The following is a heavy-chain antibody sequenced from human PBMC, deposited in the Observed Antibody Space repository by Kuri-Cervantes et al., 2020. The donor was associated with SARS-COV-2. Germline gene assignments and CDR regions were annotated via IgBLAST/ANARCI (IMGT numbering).Heavy chain of an antibody. V-gene: IGHV1-69*13. CDR1: GGTFSSYA. D-gene: IGHD2-2*01. CDR2: IIPIFGTA. CDR3: ARRRVYCSSTSCYGRGWFDP. Sequence: SVKVSCKASGGTFSSYAISWVRQAPGQGLEWMGRIIPIFGTANYAQKFQGRVTITADESTSTAYMELSSLRSEDTAVYYCARRRVYCSSTSCYGRGWFDPWGQGALVTVSS. J-gene: IGHJ5*02.